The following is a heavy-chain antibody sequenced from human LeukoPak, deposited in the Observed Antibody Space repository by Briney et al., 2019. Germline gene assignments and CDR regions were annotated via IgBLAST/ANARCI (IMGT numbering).Heavy chain of an antibody. J-gene: IGHJ6*03. Sequence: PGGSLRLSCAASGFTSSSYGMHWVRQAPGKGLEWVAFIRYDGSNKYYADSVKGRFTISRDNSKNTLYLQMNSLRAEDTAVYYCAKGMGSSGYYHYYYYMDVWGKGTTVTVSS. V-gene: IGHV3-30*02. CDR2: IRYDGSNK. D-gene: IGHD3-22*01. CDR1: GFTSSSYG. CDR3: AKGMGSSGYYHYYYYMDV.